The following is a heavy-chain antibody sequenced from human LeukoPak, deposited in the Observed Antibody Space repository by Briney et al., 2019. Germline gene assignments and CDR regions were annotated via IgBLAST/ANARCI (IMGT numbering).Heavy chain of an antibody. D-gene: IGHD6-13*01. CDR2: IYWDDDK. V-gene: IGHV2-5*02. J-gene: IGHJ4*02. CDR3: VHCPPRSSWFH. CDR1: GFSLSSSGVG. Sequence: SGPTLVKPTQTLTLTCTFSGFSLSSSGVGVGWIRQLPGKALECLALIYWDDDKRYSPSLKSRLTITKDTSKNEVVLTMTSMDPVDTATYYCVHCPPRSSWFHWGQGTLVTVFS.